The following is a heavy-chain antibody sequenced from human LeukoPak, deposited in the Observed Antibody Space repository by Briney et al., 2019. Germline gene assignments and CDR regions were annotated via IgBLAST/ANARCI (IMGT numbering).Heavy chain of an antibody. Sequence: PSETLSLTCTVSGGSISSGDYYWSWIRQPPGKGLEWIGYIYYSGSTYYDPSLKSRVTISVDTSKNQFSLKLSSVTAADTAVYYCARSSTYYYGSGVRWGQGTLVTVSS. J-gene: IGHJ4*02. V-gene: IGHV4-30-4*01. CDR1: GGSISSGDYY. D-gene: IGHD3-10*01. CDR2: IYYSGST. CDR3: ARSSTYYYGSGVR.